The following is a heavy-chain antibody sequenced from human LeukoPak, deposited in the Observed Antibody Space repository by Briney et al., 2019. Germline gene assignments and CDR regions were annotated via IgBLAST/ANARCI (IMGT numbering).Heavy chain of an antibody. Sequence: GGSLRLSCAASGFTFSYYSMNWVRQAPGRGLEWVSCISSSSSLIFYSDSVRGRFTISRDNAKNLLYLHMNSLRVEDTAVYYCAKVDRGDYSSSPVPYYNYYMNVWGKGTTVAVSS. J-gene: IGHJ6*03. D-gene: IGHD6-13*01. CDR3: AKVDRGDYSSSPVPYYNYYMNV. CDR2: ISSSSSLI. CDR1: GFTFSYYS. V-gene: IGHV3-21*01.